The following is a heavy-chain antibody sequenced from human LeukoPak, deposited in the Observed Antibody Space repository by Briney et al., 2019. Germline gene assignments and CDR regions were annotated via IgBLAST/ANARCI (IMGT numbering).Heavy chain of an antibody. D-gene: IGHD2-8*01. V-gene: IGHV1-58*01. CDR1: GFTFTSSA. J-gene: IGHJ3*02. Sequence: VASVKVSCTASGFTFTSSAVQWVRQARGQRLEWIGWIVVGSGNTNYAQKFQERVTITRDMSTSTAYMELSSLRSEDTAVYYCEGVLMVYAEDDAFDIWGQGTMVTVSS. CDR2: IVVGSGNT. CDR3: EGVLMVYAEDDAFDI.